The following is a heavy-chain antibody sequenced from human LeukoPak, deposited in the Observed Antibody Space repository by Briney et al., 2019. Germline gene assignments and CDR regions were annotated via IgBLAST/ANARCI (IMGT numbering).Heavy chain of an antibody. D-gene: IGHD6-13*01. V-gene: IGHV1-2*02. CDR1: GYTFTDYY. CDR2: INPNSGGT. Sequence: ASVKVSCKASGYTFTDYYLHWVRHAPGQGLEWMGWINPNSGGTNYAQKFQGRVSVTGDTSNSTGYMELSRLTSDDTALYYCARRVGQQQGFDPWGQGTLVTVSS. CDR3: ARRVGQQQGFDP. J-gene: IGHJ5*02.